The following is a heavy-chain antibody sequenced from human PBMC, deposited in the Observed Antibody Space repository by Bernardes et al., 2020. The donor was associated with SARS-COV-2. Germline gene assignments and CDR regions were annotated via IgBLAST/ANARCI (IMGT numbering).Heavy chain of an antibody. J-gene: IGHJ6*02. V-gene: IGHV4-59*01. CDR1: GGSIRSYY. CDR3: ARAPKSLNYYGMDV. Sequence: SETLSLTCTVSGGSIRSYYWGWILQPPGKGLEWIAYMYYSGSTIHNPSLRSRVTISVETSKNQFFLKLSSVTAADTAVYYCARAPKSLNYYGMDVWGQGSTVTVSS. CDR2: MYYSGST.